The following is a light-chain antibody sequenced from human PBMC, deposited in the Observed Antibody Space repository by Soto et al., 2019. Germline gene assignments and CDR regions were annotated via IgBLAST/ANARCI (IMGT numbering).Light chain of an antibody. CDR2: GAS. V-gene: IGKV3-15*01. CDR3: QQYNNWART. Sequence: EIVMTQSPATLSVSPGERATPSCRASQSVSNNLAWYQQKPGQAPRLLMYGASTRATGIPARFSGSGSGTEFTLTISSLQSADFAVYFCQQYNNWARTFGQGTKVDIK. J-gene: IGKJ1*01. CDR1: QSVSNN.